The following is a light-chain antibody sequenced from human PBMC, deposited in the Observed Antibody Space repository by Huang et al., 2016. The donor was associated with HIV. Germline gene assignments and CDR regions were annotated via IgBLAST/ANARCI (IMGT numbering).Light chain of an antibody. CDR2: WSS. CDR1: QSVFYNSNNKNY. V-gene: IGKV4-1*01. Sequence: DIVMTPSPDSLAVSLGERATINCKSSQSVFYNSNNKNYLAWYQQKPGQPPKLFIYWSSTREYGVPDRFSGSGSGTDFTLTISSLQAEDVAVYYCQQYYSTPPWTFGQGTKVEIK. J-gene: IGKJ1*01. CDR3: QQYYSTPPWT.